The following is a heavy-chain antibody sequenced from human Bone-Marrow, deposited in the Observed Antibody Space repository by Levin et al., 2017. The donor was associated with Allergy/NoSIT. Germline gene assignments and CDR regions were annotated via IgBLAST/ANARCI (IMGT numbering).Heavy chain of an antibody. J-gene: IGHJ6*02. V-gene: IGHV3-20*04. Sequence: GGSLRLSCAASGFGFDDYGMSWVRQVAGKGLEWVSGLNWNGVRVGYADSVKGRFSISRDNGKNFLYLEMNSLRAEDTGFYYCARVPSHYGDYAGRGMDVWGQGTTVTVSS. CDR2: LNWNGVRV. D-gene: IGHD4-17*01. CDR1: GFGFDDYG. CDR3: ARVPSHYGDYAGRGMDV.